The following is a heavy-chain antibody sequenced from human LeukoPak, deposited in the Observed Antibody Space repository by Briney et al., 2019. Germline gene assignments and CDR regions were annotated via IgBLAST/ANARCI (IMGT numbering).Heavy chain of an antibody. J-gene: IGHJ5*02. D-gene: IGHD3-3*01. CDR3: AKPTLRFLECQTSRCWFDP. CDR2: ISGSGGST. V-gene: IGHV3-23*01. CDR1: GFTFSSYA. Sequence: GGSLRLSCAASGFTFSSYAMSWVRQAPGKGLEWVSAISGSGGSTYYADSVKGRFTISRDNSKNTLYLQMNSLRAEDTAVYYCAKPTLRFLECQTSRCWFDPWGQGTLVTVSS.